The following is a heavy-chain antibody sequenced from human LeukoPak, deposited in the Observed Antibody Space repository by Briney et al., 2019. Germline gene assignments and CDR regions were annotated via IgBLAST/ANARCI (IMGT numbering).Heavy chain of an antibody. CDR2: INPNSGGT. D-gene: IGHD3-9*01. J-gene: IGHJ5*02. CDR1: GYTFTGYY. CDR3: ARDLITLYNAKLRYFDWYTRFDP. V-gene: IGHV1-2*02. Sequence: GASVKVSCKASGYTFTGYYMHWVRQAPGQGLEWMGWINPNSGGTNYAQKFQGRVTMTRDTSISTAYMELSRLRSDDTAVYYCARDLITLYNAKLRYFDWYTRFDPWGQGTLVTVSS.